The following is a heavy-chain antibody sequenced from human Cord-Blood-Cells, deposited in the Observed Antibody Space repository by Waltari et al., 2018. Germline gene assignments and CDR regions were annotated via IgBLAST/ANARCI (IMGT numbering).Heavy chain of an antibody. V-gene: IGHV1-24*01. J-gene: IGHJ3*02. D-gene: IGHD1-1*01. CDR1: GYTLTELS. Sequence: QVQLVQSGAEVKKPGASVKVSCKVSGYTLTELSMHWVRQAPGKGLEWRGGYDPEEGETSYPQKFQGRVTMTEDTSTDPAYMELSSLRSEDTAVYYCATDPAGNWNAFDIWGQGTMVTVSS. CDR3: ATDPAGNWNAFDI. CDR2: YDPEEGET.